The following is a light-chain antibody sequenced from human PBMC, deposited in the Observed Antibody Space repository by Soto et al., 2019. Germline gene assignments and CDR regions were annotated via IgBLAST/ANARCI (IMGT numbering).Light chain of an antibody. CDR3: SSYTSSSTPYVV. J-gene: IGLJ2*01. CDR2: EVS. CDR1: SSDVGGYNY. Sequence: QSALTQPASVSGSPGQSITISCTGASSDVGGYNYVSWYLQRPGKAPKVMIFEVSNRRSGVSNRFSGSKSGNTASLTISGLQAEDEADYYCSSYTSSSTPYVVFGGGTQLTVL. V-gene: IGLV2-14*01.